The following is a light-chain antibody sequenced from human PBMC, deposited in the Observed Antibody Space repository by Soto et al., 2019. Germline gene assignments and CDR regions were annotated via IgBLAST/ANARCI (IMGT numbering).Light chain of an antibody. CDR3: QQRSNWPRT. Sequence: EIVLTQSPATLSLSPGERATLSRGASQSFKNYLAWYQHKPGQAPRLLIYYTSDRATGIPARYSGSGSGTDFTLTISSLEPEDFEVYYCQQRSNWPRTFGQGTKVDIK. V-gene: IGKV3-11*01. CDR1: QSFKNY. CDR2: YTS. J-gene: IGKJ1*01.